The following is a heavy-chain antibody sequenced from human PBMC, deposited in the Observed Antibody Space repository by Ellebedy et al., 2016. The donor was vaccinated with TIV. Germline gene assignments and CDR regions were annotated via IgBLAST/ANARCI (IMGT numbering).Heavy chain of an antibody. J-gene: IGHJ3*02. CDR1: GGSISSSSYY. CDR3: ARAWNWNYVVEAFDI. D-gene: IGHD1-7*01. Sequence: SETLSLXXTVSGGSISSSSYYWGWIRQPPGKGLEWIGSIYYSGSTYYNPSLKSRVTISVDTSKNQFSLKLSSVTAADTAVYYCARAWNWNYVVEAFDIWGQGTMVTVSS. V-gene: IGHV4-39*07. CDR2: IYYSGST.